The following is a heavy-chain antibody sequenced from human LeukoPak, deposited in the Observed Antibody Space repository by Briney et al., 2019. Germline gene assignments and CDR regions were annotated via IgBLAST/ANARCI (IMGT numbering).Heavy chain of an antibody. V-gene: IGHV4-4*07. Sequence: SETLSLTCSVSSGSISSFYWTWVRQSAWKGLEWIGRVDTSGSAHYNPSLKGRATMSLDTSKYQFSLRLTSVTVADTAVYYCARGLGGASYYMDVWGKGTTVTVSS. CDR2: VDTSGSA. D-gene: IGHD3-16*01. CDR3: ARGLGGASYYMDV. CDR1: SGSISSFY. J-gene: IGHJ6*03.